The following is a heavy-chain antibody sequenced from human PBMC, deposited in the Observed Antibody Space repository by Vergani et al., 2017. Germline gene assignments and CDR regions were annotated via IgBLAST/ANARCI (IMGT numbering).Heavy chain of an antibody. Sequence: QVTLKESGPVLVKPTETLTLTCSVSGFSLTSARVGVSWIRQPPGKALEWLAHILSNGEKSYSTSLRTRLRISKDASKLQVVLTMTRVDPVDTGTYYCARIVYGDYSYYFDYWGQGTLVTVSS. CDR2: ILSNGEK. V-gene: IGHV2-26*01. CDR1: GFSLTSARVG. D-gene: IGHD4-17*01. CDR3: ARIVYGDYSYYFDY. J-gene: IGHJ4*02.